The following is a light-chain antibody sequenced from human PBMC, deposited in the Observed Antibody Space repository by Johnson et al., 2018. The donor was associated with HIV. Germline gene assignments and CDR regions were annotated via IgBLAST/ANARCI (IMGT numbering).Light chain of an antibody. CDR2: DNN. Sequence: QSVLTQPPSVSAAPGQKVTISCSGSSSNIGSNYVSWYQQLPGTAPKLLIYDNNKRPSGIPDRFSGSKSGTSATLGITGLQTGDEADYYCGTWDFSVSAYVFGTGTKVTVL. J-gene: IGLJ1*01. CDR1: SSNIGSNY. V-gene: IGLV1-51*01. CDR3: GTWDFSVSAYV.